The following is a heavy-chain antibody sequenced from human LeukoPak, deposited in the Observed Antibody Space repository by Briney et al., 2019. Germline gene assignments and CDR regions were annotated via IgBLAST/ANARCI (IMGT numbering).Heavy chain of an antibody. CDR1: GGSISSHF. Sequence: PSETLSLTCTVSGGSISSHFWSWIRQPPGKGLEWIGYIYYSGSTNYNPSLKSRVTISVDTSKNQFSLKLSSVTAADTAVYYCARTSYYYDSSGYYYPYYFDYWGQGTLVTVSS. D-gene: IGHD3-22*01. V-gene: IGHV4-59*11. J-gene: IGHJ4*02. CDR2: IYYSGST. CDR3: ARTSYYYDSSGYYYPYYFDY.